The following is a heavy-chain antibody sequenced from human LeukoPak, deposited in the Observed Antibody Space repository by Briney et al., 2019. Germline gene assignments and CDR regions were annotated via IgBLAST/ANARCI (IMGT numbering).Heavy chain of an antibody. J-gene: IGHJ4*02. D-gene: IGHD1-26*01. CDR2: IWYDGSIK. CDR1: GFSFSSYG. CDR3: ARVGLLHYPMDY. Sequence: GGSLRLSCAASGFSFSSYGMHWVRQAPGKGLEWVAAIWYDGSIKYYGDSVKGRFTISRDNSKNTLYLQMNSLSAEDTAVYYCARVGLLHYPMDYWGRGTLLTVSS. V-gene: IGHV3-33*01.